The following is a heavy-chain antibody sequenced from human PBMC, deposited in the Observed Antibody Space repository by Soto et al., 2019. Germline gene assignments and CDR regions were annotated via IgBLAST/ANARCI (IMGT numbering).Heavy chain of an antibody. CDR2: INPNSGGT. D-gene: IGHD6-6*01. V-gene: IGHV1-2*02. Sequence: ASVKVSCKASGYTFTDYYMHWVRQAPGQGLEWMGWINPNSGGTNYAQKFQGRVTMTRDTSISTAYMELSRLRSDDSAVFYCARSVAGRRGVDYWGQGALVTVSS. CDR3: ARSVAGRRGVDY. CDR1: GYTFTDYY. J-gene: IGHJ4*02.